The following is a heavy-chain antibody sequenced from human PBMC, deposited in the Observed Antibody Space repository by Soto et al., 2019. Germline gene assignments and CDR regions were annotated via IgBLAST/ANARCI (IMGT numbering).Heavy chain of an antibody. CDR1: GFTFSDYY. D-gene: IGHD3-3*01. V-gene: IGHV3-11*01. CDR2: ISSSGSTI. CDR3: ARDHSITIFGVVIMPPYYYYGMDV. J-gene: IGHJ6*02. Sequence: QVQLVESGGGLVKPGGSLRLSCAASGFTFSDYYMSWIRQAPGKGLEWVSYISSSGSTIYYADSVKGRFTISRDNAKNSLYRQMNSLRAEDTAVYYCARDHSITIFGVVIMPPYYYYGMDVWGQGTTVTVSS.